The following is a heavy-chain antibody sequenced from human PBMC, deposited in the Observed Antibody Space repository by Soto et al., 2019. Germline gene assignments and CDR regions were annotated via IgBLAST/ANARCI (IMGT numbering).Heavy chain of an antibody. J-gene: IGHJ6*03. D-gene: IGHD2-2*01. CDR2: ISGSGGST. CDR3: AKDTGDIAVVPAAPMDV. Sequence: EVQLLESGGGLVQPGGSLRLSCAASGFTFSSYAMSWVRQAPGKGLEWVSAISGSGGSTYYADSVKGRFTISRDNSKNTLYLQMNSLRAEDTAVYDCAKDTGDIAVVPAAPMDVWGKGTTVTVSS. CDR1: GFTFSSYA. V-gene: IGHV3-23*01.